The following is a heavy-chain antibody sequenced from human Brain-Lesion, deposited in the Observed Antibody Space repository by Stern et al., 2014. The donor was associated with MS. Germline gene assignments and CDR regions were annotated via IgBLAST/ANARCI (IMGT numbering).Heavy chain of an antibody. J-gene: IGHJ5*02. CDR2: IFYTGTN. V-gene: IGHV4-59*11. Sequence: QVQLQESGPGLVKPSGPLSLTCTVSGDSIRTHYWSWIRQPPGKGLEWIGYIFYTGTNNYNPSLMKRVTISSGPSKRHLSPKQNSGTAAGSAGYDCNAGRAWLDPWGQGTLVTVSS. CDR1: GDSIRTHY. D-gene: IGHD2-2*01. CDR3: NAGRAWLDP.